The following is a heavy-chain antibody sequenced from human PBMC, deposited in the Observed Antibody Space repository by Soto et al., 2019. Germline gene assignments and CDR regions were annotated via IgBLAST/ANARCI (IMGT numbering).Heavy chain of an antibody. J-gene: IGHJ6*02. D-gene: IGHD1-1*01. CDR1: GFAFDDYV. V-gene: IGHV3-9*01. CDR2: ISWNSKTI. CDR3: ARLTGYYGVDV. Sequence: GGSLRLSCAASGFAFDDYVMYWVRQGPGKGLEWVSGISWNSKTIDYADSVKGRFTISRDNAKNSLFLQMNSLRAEDAALYYCARLTGYYGVDVWGQGTTVTAP.